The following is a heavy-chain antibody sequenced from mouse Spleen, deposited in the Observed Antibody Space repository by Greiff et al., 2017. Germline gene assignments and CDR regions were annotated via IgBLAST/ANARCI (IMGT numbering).Heavy chain of an antibody. D-gene: IGHD2-4*01. V-gene: IGHV1-7*01. CDR3: ARSNNDYGREAWFAY. Sequence: QVQLQQSGAELAKPGASVKLSCKASGYTFTSYWMHWVKQRPGQGLEWIGYINPSSGYTKYNQKFKDKATLTADKSSSTAYMQLSSLTYEDSAVYYCARSNNDYGREAWFAYWGQGTLVTVSA. CDR2: INPSSGYT. J-gene: IGHJ3*01. CDR1: GYTFTSYW.